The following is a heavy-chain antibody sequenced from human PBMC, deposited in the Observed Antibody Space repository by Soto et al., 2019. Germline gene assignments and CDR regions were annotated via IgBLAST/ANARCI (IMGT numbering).Heavy chain of an antibody. CDR3: ARQGEGFYQRQIDIWGQGTLVKVPSDV. J-gene: IGHJ6*02. CDR1: GFTFTSYW. CDR2: VFPGDSDT. V-gene: IGHV5-51*01. Sequence: GESLKISCKGSGFTFTSYWIAWVRQMPGKGPEWMGVVFPGDSDTRYSPSFQGQVIISADKSTSTAYLQWSSLKASDSAIYYCARQGEGFYQRQIDIWGQGTLVKVPSDVWGQGTTVTVSS. D-gene: IGHD3-10*01.